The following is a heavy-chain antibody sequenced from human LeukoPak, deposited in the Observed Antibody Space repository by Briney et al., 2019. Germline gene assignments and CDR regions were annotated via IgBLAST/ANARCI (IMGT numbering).Heavy chain of an antibody. V-gene: IGHV3-48*01. J-gene: IGHJ5*02. CDR3: SRDCSFPAGSGSYYWFAL. Sequence: PGGSLRLSCAASGFTFSSYSRSWVRQAPGKGLEWVSYINSSSSTIYYADSVKGGFTISRDTTKHSPYMQMYSLSAENAAFYSASRDCSFPAGSGSYYWFALWRRETLVSVSS. CDR2: INSSSSTI. D-gene: IGHD3-10*01. CDR1: GFTFSSYS.